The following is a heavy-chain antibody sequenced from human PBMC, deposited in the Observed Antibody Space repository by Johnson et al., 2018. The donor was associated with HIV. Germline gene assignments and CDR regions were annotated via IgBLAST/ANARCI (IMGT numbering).Heavy chain of an antibody. CDR1: GFTFSSYD. Sequence: VQVVESGGGLVQPGGSLRLSCAASGFTFSSYDMHWVRQATGKGLEWVSAIGTAGDTYYPGSVKGRFTISRENAKNSLYLQMNSLRAGDTAVYYCARGEGYCSSTSCDDAFDIWGQGTMVTVSS. J-gene: IGHJ3*02. V-gene: IGHV3-13*01. CDR3: ARGEGYCSSTSCDDAFDI. CDR2: IGTAGDT. D-gene: IGHD2-2*01.